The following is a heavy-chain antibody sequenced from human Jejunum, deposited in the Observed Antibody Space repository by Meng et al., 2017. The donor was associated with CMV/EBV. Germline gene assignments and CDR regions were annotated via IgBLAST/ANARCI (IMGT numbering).Heavy chain of an antibody. CDR2: INNDGGTT. J-gene: IGHJ3*02. V-gene: IGHV3-74*03. D-gene: IGHD6-6*01. Sequence: ASGCPCSDYWMHWVRQAQGKGLVWVSHINNDGGTTVYADSVKGRFTISRDNAKNTLSLQMNSLRGEDTAVYYCAREPSSSYAFDIWGQGTVVTVSS. CDR3: AREPSSSYAFDI. CDR1: GCPCSDYW.